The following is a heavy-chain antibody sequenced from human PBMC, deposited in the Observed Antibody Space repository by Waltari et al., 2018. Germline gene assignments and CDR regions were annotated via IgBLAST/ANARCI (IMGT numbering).Heavy chain of an antibody. CDR3: ARDVEAVTGTRPDVYWYFDL. CDR1: GGSFSCSF. J-gene: IGHJ2*01. Sequence: QVQLQQRGAGLLTPSAPLSLTCAVHGGSFSCSFWGWIRQPPGKGLEWIGKINHSGSTNYNPSLKSRVAISVDTSKSQFSLNLSSVTAADTAVYYCARDVEAVTGTRPDVYWYFDLWGRGTLVAVSS. D-gene: IGHD6-19*01. V-gene: IGHV4-34*01. CDR2: INHSGST.